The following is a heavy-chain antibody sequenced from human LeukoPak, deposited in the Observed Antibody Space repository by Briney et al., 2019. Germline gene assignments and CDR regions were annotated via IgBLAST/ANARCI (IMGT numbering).Heavy chain of an antibody. CDR3: ARMGEDIAAARYYYYYYMDV. V-gene: IGHV3-53*01. J-gene: IGHJ6*03. D-gene: IGHD6-13*01. CDR1: GFTFSSYW. Sequence: GGSLRLSCAASGFTFSSYWMSWVRQAPGKGLEWVSIIYSGGSTYYADSVKGRFTISRDNSKNTLYLQMNSLRAEDTAVYYCARMGEDIAAARYYYYYYMDVWGKGTTVTISS. CDR2: IYSGGST.